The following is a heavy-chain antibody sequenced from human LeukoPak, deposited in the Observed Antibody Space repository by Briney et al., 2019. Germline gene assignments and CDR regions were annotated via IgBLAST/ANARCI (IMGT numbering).Heavy chain of an antibody. CDR3: ARAPYYYDSSGYYV. V-gene: IGHV4-34*01. CDR2: INHSGST. CDR1: GGSFSGYY. J-gene: IGHJ4*02. D-gene: IGHD3-22*01. Sequence: SETLSLTCAVYGGSFSGYYWSWIRQPPGKGLEWIGEINHSGSTNYNPSLKSRVTISVDTSKNQFSLKLSSVTAADTAVYYCARAPYYYDSSGYYVWGQGTLVTVSS.